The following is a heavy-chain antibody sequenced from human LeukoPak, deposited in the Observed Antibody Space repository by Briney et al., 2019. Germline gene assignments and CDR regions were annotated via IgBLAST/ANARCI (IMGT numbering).Heavy chain of an antibody. D-gene: IGHD3-3*01. Sequence: GGSLRLSCAASGFTFSTYWMHWVRQAPGKGLVWVSRIYTDGSSTSYADSVKGRFTISRDNAKNTLYLQMNSLRAEDTAVYYCARGDYDFWSGPTHYDYWGQGILVTVSS. CDR1: GFTFSTYW. CDR2: IYTDGSST. V-gene: IGHV3-74*01. CDR3: ARGDYDFWSGPTHYDY. J-gene: IGHJ4*02.